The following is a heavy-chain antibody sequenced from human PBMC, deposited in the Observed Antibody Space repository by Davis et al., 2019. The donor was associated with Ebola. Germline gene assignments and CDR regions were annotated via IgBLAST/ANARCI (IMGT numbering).Heavy chain of an antibody. CDR2: ISSSSSYI. J-gene: IGHJ6*02. CDR3: ARDENGSGSYYDRPFYYYYGMDV. V-gene: IGHV3-21*01. D-gene: IGHD3-10*01. CDR1: GFTFSSYG. Sequence: GGSLRLSCAASGFTFSSYGMHWVRQAPGKGLEWVSSISSSSSYIYYADSVKGRFTISRDNAKNSLYLQMNSLRAEDTAVYYCARDENGSGSYYDRPFYYYYGMDVWGQGTTVTVSS.